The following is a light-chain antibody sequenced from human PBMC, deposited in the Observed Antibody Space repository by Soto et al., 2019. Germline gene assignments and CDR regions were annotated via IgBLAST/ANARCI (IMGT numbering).Light chain of an antibody. CDR2: EVS. J-gene: IGLJ3*02. CDR1: TSDVGGYNY. Sequence: QSALTQPASVSGSPGLSITISCTGTTSDVGGYNYVSWFQQYPGKAPKLKIYEVSNRPSGVSNRFSGSKSGNTASLTISDLQAEDEADYYCTSYTSSSTWVFGGGTKLTVL. CDR3: TSYTSSSTWV. V-gene: IGLV2-14*01.